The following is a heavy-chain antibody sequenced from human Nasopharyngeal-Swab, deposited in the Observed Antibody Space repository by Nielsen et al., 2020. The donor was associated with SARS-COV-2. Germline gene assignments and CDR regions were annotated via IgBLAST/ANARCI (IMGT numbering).Heavy chain of an antibody. V-gene: IGHV3-21*01. CDR2: ISSSSSYI. CDR3: GRDGDYSGWELTDY. Sequence: GESLKISCAASGFTFSSYSMNWVRQAPGKGLEWVSSISSSSSYIYYADSVKGRFTISRDNAKNSLYLQMNSLRAEDTAVYYCGRDGDYSGWELTDYWGQGTLVTVSS. J-gene: IGHJ4*02. D-gene: IGHD1-26*01. CDR1: GFTFSSYS.